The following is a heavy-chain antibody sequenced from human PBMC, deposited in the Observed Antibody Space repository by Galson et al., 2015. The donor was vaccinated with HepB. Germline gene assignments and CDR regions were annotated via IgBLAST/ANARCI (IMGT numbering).Heavy chain of an antibody. CDR2: ITYSSSYT. D-gene: IGHD1-26*01. V-gene: IGHV3-11*06. Sequence: SLRLSCAASGFSFSDSYMHWLRQAPGKGLEWISYITYSSSYTNYADSVKGRFTISRDNAKNELYLQMNGLRAEDTAVYYCAKEMLGATGYDYWGQGTLVTVSS. CDR1: GFSFSDSY. CDR3: AKEMLGATGYDY. J-gene: IGHJ4*02.